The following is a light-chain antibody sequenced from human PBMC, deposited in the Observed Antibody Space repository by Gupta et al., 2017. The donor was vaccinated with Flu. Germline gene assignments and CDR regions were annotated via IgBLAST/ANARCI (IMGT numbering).Light chain of an antibody. CDR3: SSFTAFTTLV. Sequence: HSALTQPASVSGSPGQSITISCTGTSSDIGNYNYVSWYQQHPGKAPKLLIYNVSERPSGVSNRFSASKSGNTASLTISGLQTEDEADYCSSFTAFTTLVFGTGTKVTVL. V-gene: IGLV2-14*03. CDR1: SSDIGNYNY. CDR2: NVS. J-gene: IGLJ1*01.